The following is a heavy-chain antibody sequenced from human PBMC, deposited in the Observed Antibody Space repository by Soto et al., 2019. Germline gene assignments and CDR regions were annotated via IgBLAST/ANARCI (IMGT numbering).Heavy chain of an antibody. Sequence: GGSLRLSCAASGFTFSNYWMHWVRQVPGKGLVWVSRINSDGTSTSYADSVKGRFTISRDNAKNTLYLQMNSLRAEDTAVYYCARDPAPSGWYDYWGQGTLVTVSS. CDR1: GFTFSNYW. D-gene: IGHD6-19*01. V-gene: IGHV3-74*01. J-gene: IGHJ4*02. CDR3: ARDPAPSGWYDY. CDR2: INSDGTST.